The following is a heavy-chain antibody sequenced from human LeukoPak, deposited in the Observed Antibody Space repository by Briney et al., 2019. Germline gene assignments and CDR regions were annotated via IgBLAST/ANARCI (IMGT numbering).Heavy chain of an antibody. CDR1: GYTFTGYY. V-gene: IGHV1-2*02. J-gene: IGHJ6*03. CDR3: AREDVPPAYYDFWSGYYTGRVYYMDV. Sequence: GASVKVSCKASGYTFTGYYMHWVRQAPGQGLEWMGWINPNSGGTNYAQKFQGRVTMTRDTSISTAYMELSRLRSDDTAVYYCAREDVPPAYYDFWSGYYTGRVYYMDVWGKGTTVTVSS. D-gene: IGHD3-3*01. CDR2: INPNSGGT.